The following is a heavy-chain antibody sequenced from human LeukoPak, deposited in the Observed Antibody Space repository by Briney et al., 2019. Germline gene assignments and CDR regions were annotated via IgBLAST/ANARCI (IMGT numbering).Heavy chain of an antibody. Sequence: GGSLRLSCAASGFTFSSYAMNWVRQAPGKGLEWVSNIRGSTSNEYYADSVKGRFTISRDNARNSLHLQMKSLGVEDTAVYYCARESSGYYIEYWGQGTLVTVSS. J-gene: IGHJ4*02. CDR3: ARESSGYYIEY. CDR2: IRGSTSNE. CDR1: GFTFSSYA. D-gene: IGHD3-22*01. V-gene: IGHV3-48*01.